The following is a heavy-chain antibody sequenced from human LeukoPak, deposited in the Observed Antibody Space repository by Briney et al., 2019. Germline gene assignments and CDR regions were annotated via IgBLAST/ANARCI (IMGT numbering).Heavy chain of an antibody. CDR1: GGSISSGGYS. V-gene: IGHV4-30-4*07. Sequence: PSETLSLTCAVSGGSISSGGYSWSWIRQPPGKGLEWIGYIYYSGSTYYNPSLKSRVTISVDTSKNQFSLKLSSVTAADTAVYYCARARGYSYGYVFHPHMDVWGKGTTVTISS. CDR2: IYYSGST. D-gene: IGHD5-18*01. CDR3: ARARGYSYGYVFHPHMDV. J-gene: IGHJ6*03.